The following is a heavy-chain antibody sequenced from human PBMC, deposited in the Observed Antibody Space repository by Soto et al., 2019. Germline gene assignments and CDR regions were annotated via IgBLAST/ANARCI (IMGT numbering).Heavy chain of an antibody. CDR2: IYYSGST. V-gene: IGHV4-59*01. Sequence: PSETLSLTSTVSGGSISSYYWSWIRQPPGKGLEWIGYIYYSGSTNYNPSLKSRVTISVDTSKNQFSLKLSSVTAADTAVYYCARDTLAGHYYFDYWGQGTLVTVSS. CDR3: ARDTLAGHYYFDY. D-gene: IGHD6-19*01. CDR1: GGSISSYY. J-gene: IGHJ4*02.